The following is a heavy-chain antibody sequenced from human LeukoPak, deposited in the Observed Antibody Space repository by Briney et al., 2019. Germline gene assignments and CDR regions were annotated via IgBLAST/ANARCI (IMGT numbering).Heavy chain of an antibody. Sequence: SETLSLTCTVSGGSVINHYWSWIRQAPGKELEWIGYIYYTGTTNYNPSLKSRVTMSIDRSNHEFSLKVRSVTAADTAVYYCARGGGWFDPWGQGTLVSVSS. D-gene: IGHD3-10*01. CDR3: ARGGGWFDP. CDR1: GGSVINHY. V-gene: IGHV4-59*02. CDR2: IYYTGTT. J-gene: IGHJ5*02.